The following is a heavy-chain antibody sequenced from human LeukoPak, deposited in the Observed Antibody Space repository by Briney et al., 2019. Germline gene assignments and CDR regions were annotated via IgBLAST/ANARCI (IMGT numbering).Heavy chain of an antibody. CDR2: IYHSGST. V-gene: IGHV4-38-2*02. D-gene: IGHD3-10*01. CDR3: VRGPYGSGISNWFDP. J-gene: IGHJ5*02. Sequence: SETLSLTCTVSGYSISSGYYWGWIRQPPGKGLEWIGSIYHSGSTYYNPSLKSRVTISVDTSKNQFSLKLSSVTAADTAVYYCVRGPYGSGISNWFDPWGQGTQVIVSS. CDR1: GYSISSGYY.